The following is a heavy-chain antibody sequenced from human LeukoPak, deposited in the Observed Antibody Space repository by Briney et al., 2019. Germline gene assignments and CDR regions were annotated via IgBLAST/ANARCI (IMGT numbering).Heavy chain of an antibody. V-gene: IGHV4-59*01. CDR2: IYYSGST. Sequence: SETLSLTCTVSGGSISSYYWSWIRQPPGKGLEWIGYIYYSGSTNYSPSLKSRVTISVDTSKNQFSLKLSSVTAADTAVYYCAGPDYLEYWGQGTLVTVSS. CDR3: AGPDYLEY. J-gene: IGHJ4*02. CDR1: GGSISSYY.